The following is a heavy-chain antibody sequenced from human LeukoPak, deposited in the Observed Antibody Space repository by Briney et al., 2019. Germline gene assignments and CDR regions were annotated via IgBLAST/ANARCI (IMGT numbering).Heavy chain of an antibody. CDR3: AKVPLRYYYYMDV. CDR2: IRYDGSNK. CDR1: GFTFSSYG. V-gene: IGHV3-30*02. D-gene: IGHD2-15*01. Sequence: PGGSLRLSCAASGFTFSSYGMHWVRQAPGKGLEWVAFIRYDGSNKYYADSVKGRFTIPRDNSKNTLYLQMNSLRAEDTAVYYCAKVPLRYYYYMDVWGKGTTVTVFS. J-gene: IGHJ6*03.